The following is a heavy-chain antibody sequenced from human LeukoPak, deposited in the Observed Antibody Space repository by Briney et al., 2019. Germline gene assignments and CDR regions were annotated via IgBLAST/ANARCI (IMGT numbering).Heavy chain of an antibody. J-gene: IGHJ4*02. CDR2: INTDGSDT. CDR3: AGQSGY. Sequence: GGSLRPSCTASGFTFSTNWMHWVRQAPGKGLVWVSRINTDGSDTEYADFVKGRFTISRDNVQNTLYLQMNSLRTEDTAVYYCAGQSGYWGQGTLVTVSS. CDR1: GFTFSTNW. V-gene: IGHV3-74*03.